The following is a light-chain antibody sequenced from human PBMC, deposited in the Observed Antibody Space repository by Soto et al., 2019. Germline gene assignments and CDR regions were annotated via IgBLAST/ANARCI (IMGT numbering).Light chain of an antibody. CDR3: RSYTSSSTPYV. V-gene: IGLV2-14*01. CDR1: SSDVGGYNY. CDR2: EVS. J-gene: IGLJ1*01. Sequence: QSVLTQPASVSGSPGQSITISCTGTSSDVGGYNYVSWYQQHPGKAPKLMIYEVSNRPSGVSNRFSGSKSGNTASLTISGLQAEDEADXYCRSYTSSSTPYVFGTGTKVTVL.